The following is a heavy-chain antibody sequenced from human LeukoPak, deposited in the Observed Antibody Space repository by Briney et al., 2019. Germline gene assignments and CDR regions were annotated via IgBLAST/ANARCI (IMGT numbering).Heavy chain of an antibody. J-gene: IGHJ4*02. CDR1: GLTFSSYA. V-gene: IGHV3-23*01. D-gene: IGHD6-13*01. CDR3: AKDRSSSWYFDY. Sequence: GGSLRLSCAASGLTFSSYAMSWVRQAPGKGLEWVAAISGSGDNTYYADSVEGRFTISRDNSKKTLYLQMNSLRGEDTAVYYCAKDRSSSWYFDYWGQGTLVTVSS. CDR2: ISGSGDNT.